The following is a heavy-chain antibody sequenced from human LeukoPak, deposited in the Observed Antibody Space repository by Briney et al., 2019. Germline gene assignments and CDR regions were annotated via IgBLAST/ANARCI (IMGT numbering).Heavy chain of an antibody. CDR1: GFTVSSNY. CDR2: IYSGGST. V-gene: IGHV3-53*01. J-gene: IGHJ6*02. D-gene: IGHD6-13*01. Sequence: GGSLTLSCASSGFTVSSNYMSWVRQAPGKGLEWVSVIYSGGSTYYADSVKGRFTISRDNSKNTLYLQMNSLRAEDTAVYYCARGLSSSWYGGPLYYYYGMDVWGQGTTVTVSS. CDR3: ARGLSSSWYGGPLYYYYGMDV.